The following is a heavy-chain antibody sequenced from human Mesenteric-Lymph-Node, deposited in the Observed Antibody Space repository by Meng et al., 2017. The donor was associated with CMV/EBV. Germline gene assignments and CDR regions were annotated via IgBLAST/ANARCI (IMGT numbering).Heavy chain of an antibody. V-gene: IGHV3-48*03. Sequence: LSLTCAASGFTFSNYEMNWVRQAPGKGLEWVSYISSSGSTIYYADSVKGRFTISRDNAKNSLYLQMNSLRAEDTAVYYCARDLYTYYDFLFDPWGQGTLVTVSS. CDR3: ARDLYTYYDFLFDP. J-gene: IGHJ5*02. CDR1: GFTFSNYE. D-gene: IGHD3-3*01. CDR2: ISSSGSTI.